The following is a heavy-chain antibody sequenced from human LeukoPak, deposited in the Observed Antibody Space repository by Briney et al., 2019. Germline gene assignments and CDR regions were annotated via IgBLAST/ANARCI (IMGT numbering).Heavy chain of an antibody. J-gene: IGHJ4*02. Sequence: SETLSLTCTVSGGSISSYYWSWIRQPPGKGLEWIGYICYSGSTNYNPSLKSRVTISVDTSKHQFSLKLSSVTAADTAVYYCARRIRGSNFDYWGQGTLVTVSP. D-gene: IGHD2-15*01. V-gene: IGHV4-59*01. CDR1: GGSISSYY. CDR3: ARRIRGSNFDY. CDR2: ICYSGST.